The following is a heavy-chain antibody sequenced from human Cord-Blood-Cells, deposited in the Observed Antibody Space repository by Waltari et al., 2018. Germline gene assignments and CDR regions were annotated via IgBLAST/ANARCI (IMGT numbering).Heavy chain of an antibody. D-gene: IGHD1-26*01. V-gene: IGHV4-39*01. CDR1: GGSLSSRTYY. CDR3: ASGRGYWERPHEGWFDP. J-gene: IGHJ5*02. CDR2: IYYSGST. Sequence: QLRLPVSGPGLVKHSGTLSPTCTVSGGSLSSRTYYSGWLRDPPGKGLELIGSIYYSGSTYSNPSLKSRVTRSVDTYNNQFSLKLSSGTAADTAVYYCASGRGYWERPHEGWFDPWGQGTLVTVSS.